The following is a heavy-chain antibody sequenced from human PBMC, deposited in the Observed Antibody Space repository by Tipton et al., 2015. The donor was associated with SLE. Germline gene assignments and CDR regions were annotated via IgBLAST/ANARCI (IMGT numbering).Heavy chain of an antibody. D-gene: IGHD3-16*02. Sequence: TLSLTCTVSGDSISKSDYFWSWLRQPAGKGLEWIGHIYATGNTNYSPSLRSRITISVDTSKNQFSLNLSSVTAADTAVYYCARRRPLSTPYFDYWGQGTLVTVSS. J-gene: IGHJ4*02. CDR2: IYATGNT. CDR3: ARRRPLSTPYFDY. V-gene: IGHV4-61*09. CDR1: GDSISKSDYF.